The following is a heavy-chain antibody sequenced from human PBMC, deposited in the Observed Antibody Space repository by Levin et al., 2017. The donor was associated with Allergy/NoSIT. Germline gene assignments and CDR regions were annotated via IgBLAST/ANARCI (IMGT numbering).Heavy chain of an antibody. V-gene: IGHV3-30*18. J-gene: IGHJ3*02. D-gene: IGHD6-19*01. CDR3: AKFEYSSGWYGGLDEDAFDI. CDR2: ISYDGSNK. Sequence: GGSLRLSCAASGFTFSSYGMHWVRQAPGKGLEWVAVISYDGSNKYYADSVKGRFTISRDNSKNTLYLQMNSLRAEDTAVYYCAKFEYSSGWYGGLDEDAFDIWGQGTMVTVSS. CDR1: GFTFSSYG.